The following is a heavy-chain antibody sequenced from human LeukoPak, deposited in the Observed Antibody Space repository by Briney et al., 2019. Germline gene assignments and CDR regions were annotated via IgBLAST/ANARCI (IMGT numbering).Heavy chain of an antibody. D-gene: IGHD6-13*01. V-gene: IGHV4-30-2*01. CDR1: GGSISSGGYS. CDR3: AREGGSSWFLDS. J-gene: IGHJ4*02. Sequence: SETLSLTCAVSGGSISSGGYSWSWIRQPPGKGLEWIGYIYHSGSTYYNPSLKSRVTISVDRSKNQFSLKLSSVTAADTAVYYCAREGGSSWFLDSWGQGTLVTVSS. CDR2: IYHSGST.